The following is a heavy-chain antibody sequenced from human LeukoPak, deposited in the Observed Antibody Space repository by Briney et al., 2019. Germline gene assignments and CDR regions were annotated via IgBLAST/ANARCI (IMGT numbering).Heavy chain of an antibody. CDR1: GGSISSSNW. D-gene: IGHD6-19*01. CDR2: IYHSGST. CDR3: ARVRRPGQWLAANYFDY. J-gene: IGHJ4*02. Sequence: SGTLSLTCAVSGGSISSSNWWSWVRQPPGKGLEWIGEIYHSGSTNYNPSLKSRVTISVDTSKNQFSLKLSSVTAADTAVYYCARVRRPGQWLAANYFDYWGQGTLVTVSS. V-gene: IGHV4-4*02.